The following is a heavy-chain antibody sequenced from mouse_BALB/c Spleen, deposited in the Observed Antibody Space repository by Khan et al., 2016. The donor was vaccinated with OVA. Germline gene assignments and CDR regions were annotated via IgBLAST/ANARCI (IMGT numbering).Heavy chain of an antibody. CDR2: IWSAGST. CDR1: GFSLTNYS. J-gene: IGHJ3*01. V-gene: IGHV2-2*02. Sequence: QVQLKESGPGLVQPSQSLSITCTVSGFSLTNYSVHWVRQSPGTGLEWLGVIWSAGSTDYNAAFIYRLTIRKDNSRSHAFFKMNSLQPNDTAIYYCARRGYDYGRGALFAYWGQGTLVTVSA. CDR3: ARRGYDYGRGALFAY. D-gene: IGHD2-4*01.